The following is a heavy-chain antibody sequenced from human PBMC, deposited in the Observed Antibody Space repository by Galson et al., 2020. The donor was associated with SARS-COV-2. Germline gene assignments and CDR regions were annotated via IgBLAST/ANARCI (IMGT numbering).Heavy chain of an antibody. Sequence: TGGSLRLSCAASGFTFDDYAMHWVRQAPGKGLEWVSGISWNSGSIGCADSVKGRFTISRDNAKNSLYLQMNSLRAEDTALYYCAKRRFGDWSFDYWGQGTLVTVSS. CDR1: GFTFDDYA. CDR2: ISWNSGSI. CDR3: AKRRFGDWSFDY. V-gene: IGHV3-9*01. D-gene: IGHD3-10*01. J-gene: IGHJ4*02.